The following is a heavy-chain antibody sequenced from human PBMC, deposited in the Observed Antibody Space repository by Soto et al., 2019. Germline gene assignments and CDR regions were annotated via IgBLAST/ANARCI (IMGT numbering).Heavy chain of an antibody. V-gene: IGHV1-18*01. CDR2: INTYTGNR. Sequence: ASVKVSCKASGYSFRYYGINWVRQAPGQGLEWMGWINTYTGNRNFAPKFEDRVTMTTATSTNTVYMELRSLRSDDTAVYYCARDFERVYYDSSGYYFVLVYWGQGTLVTVSS. CDR1: GYSFRYYG. CDR3: ARDFERVYYDSSGYYFVLVY. J-gene: IGHJ4*02. D-gene: IGHD3-22*01.